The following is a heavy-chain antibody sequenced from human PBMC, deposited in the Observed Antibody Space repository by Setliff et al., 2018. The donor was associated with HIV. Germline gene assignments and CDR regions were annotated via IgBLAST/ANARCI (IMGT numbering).Heavy chain of an antibody. CDR3: ARVGGTTWGVYYYYYYMDV. J-gene: IGHJ6*03. Sequence: SETLSLTCVVSGYSISSTTYFWGWIRQPPGKGLEWIGNIFYTGSTYYNPSLKSRVTISLDTSNRQFSLKMSSVTAADTAVYYCARVGGTTWGVYYYYYYMDVWGKGTTVTVSS. CDR2: IFYTGST. D-gene: IGHD1-7*01. CDR1: GYSISSTTYF. V-gene: IGHV4-39*07.